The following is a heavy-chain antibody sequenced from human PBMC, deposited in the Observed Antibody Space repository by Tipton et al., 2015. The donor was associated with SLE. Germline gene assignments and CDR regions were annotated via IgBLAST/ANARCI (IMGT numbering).Heavy chain of an antibody. CDR3: ARHLGASFDF. Sequence: TLSLTCTVSGGSIRSGDYYWSWIRQHPGKGLAWIGYIHDSGATFYNPSLRSRSAISVDTSQNQFSLRLTSVTAANTAVYYCARHLGASFDFWGQGILVTVSS. CDR1: GGSIRSGDYY. V-gene: IGHV4-31*03. J-gene: IGHJ4*02. CDR2: IHDSGAT.